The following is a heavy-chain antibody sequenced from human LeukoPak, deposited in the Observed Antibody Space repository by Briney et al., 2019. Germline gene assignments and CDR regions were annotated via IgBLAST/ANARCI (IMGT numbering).Heavy chain of an antibody. CDR1: GFTFSSYW. V-gene: IGHV3-7*03. D-gene: IGHD3-10*01. CDR2: IKQDGSEK. J-gene: IGHJ4*02. Sequence: GGSLRLSCAASGFTFSSYWMSWVRQAPGKRLEWVANIKQDGSEKYYVDSVKGRFTISRDNSKNTLYLQMNSLRAEDTAVYYCARVTYGSGTYGAFDYWGQGTLVTVSS. CDR3: ARVTYGSGTYGAFDY.